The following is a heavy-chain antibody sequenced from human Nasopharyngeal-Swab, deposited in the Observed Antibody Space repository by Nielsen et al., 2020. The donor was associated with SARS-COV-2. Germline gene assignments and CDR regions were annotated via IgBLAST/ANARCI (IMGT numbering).Heavy chain of an antibody. CDR1: GFTFSSYG. CDR2: IWYDGSNK. J-gene: IGHJ4*02. Sequence: GESLKISCAASGFTFSSYGMHWVRQAPGKGLEWVAVIWYDGSNKYYADSVKGRFTISRDNSKNTLYLQMNSLRSEDTAVYYCAREKLRFLPPLFYWGQGTLVTVSS. CDR3: AREKLRFLPPLFY. D-gene: IGHD3-3*01. V-gene: IGHV3-33*01.